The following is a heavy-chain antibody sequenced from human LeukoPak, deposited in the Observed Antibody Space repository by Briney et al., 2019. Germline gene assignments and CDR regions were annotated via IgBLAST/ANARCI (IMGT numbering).Heavy chain of an antibody. D-gene: IGHD3-10*01. CDR2: IHYSEST. CDR1: GCSIRSYY. CDR3: ASRSGSFSDALDI. V-gene: IGHV4-59*08. Sequence: SETLSLTCTVSGCSIRSYYWGWIRQPPGKGLEWIGYIHYSESTKYNPSLKSRVTMSVDTSKNQFSLKLSSVTAADTAVYYCASRSGSFSDALDIWGQGTLVTVSS. J-gene: IGHJ3*02.